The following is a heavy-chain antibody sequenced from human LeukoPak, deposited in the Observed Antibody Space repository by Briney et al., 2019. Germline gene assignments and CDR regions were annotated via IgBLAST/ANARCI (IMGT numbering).Heavy chain of an antibody. D-gene: IGHD1-14*01. V-gene: IGHV3-21*01. J-gene: IGHJ4*02. CDR1: GFTFSSYS. CDR2: ISSRSSYI. Sequence: GGSLRLSCAASGFTFSSYSMNWVRQAPGKGLEWVSSISSRSSYIYYADSVKGRFTISRDNAKNSLYLQMNSLRAEDTAVYYCARGPQPRDYWGQGTLVTVSS. CDR3: ARGPQPRDY.